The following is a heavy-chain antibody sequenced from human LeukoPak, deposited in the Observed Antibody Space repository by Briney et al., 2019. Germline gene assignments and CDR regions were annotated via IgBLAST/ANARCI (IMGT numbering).Heavy chain of an antibody. J-gene: IGHJ4*02. CDR3: RTDRYGDYGDYIDY. V-gene: IGHV1-2*02. D-gene: IGHD4-17*01. CDR1: GYTFTGYY. Sequence: RASVKVSFKASGYTFTGYYMHWVRQAPGQGLEWMGWINPNSGGTNYAQKFQGRVTMTRDSSISTAYMELSRLRSDDTAVYYCRTDRYGDYGDYIDYWGQGTLVTVSS. CDR2: INPNSGGT.